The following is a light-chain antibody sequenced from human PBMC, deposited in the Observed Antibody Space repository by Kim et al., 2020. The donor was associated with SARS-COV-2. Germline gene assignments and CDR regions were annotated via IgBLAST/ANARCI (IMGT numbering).Light chain of an antibody. V-gene: IGLV2-14*03. CDR3: CSYASSGTLI. Sequence: HSITISCARTSSDVGNYNYVSWYQRRPGEAPKVMIDDVTKRPSGVSNRFFGSKSGNTASLTISGLQTEDEADYYCCSYASSGTLIFGGGTQLTVL. CDR2: DVT. CDR1: SSDVGNYNY. J-gene: IGLJ2*01.